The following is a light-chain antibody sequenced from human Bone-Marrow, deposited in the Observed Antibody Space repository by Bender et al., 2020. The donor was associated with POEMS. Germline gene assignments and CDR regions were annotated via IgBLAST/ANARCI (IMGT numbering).Light chain of an antibody. J-gene: IGLJ2*01. CDR2: EDT. V-gene: IGLV3-10*01. CDR1: QLGDKF. Sequence: SYELTQPPSVSVSPGQTASITCSGHQLGDKFACWYQQKAGQAPVMVINEDTKRPSGIPERFSGSSSGTMATLTISGAQVEDEADYYCYSADSTGGIFGGGTKLTVL. CDR3: YSADSTGGI.